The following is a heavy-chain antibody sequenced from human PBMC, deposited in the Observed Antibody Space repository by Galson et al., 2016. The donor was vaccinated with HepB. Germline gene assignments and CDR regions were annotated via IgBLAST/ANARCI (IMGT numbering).Heavy chain of an antibody. D-gene: IGHD3-3*01. J-gene: IGHJ5*02. CDR3: AKVDAFWSGSPGWFDP. Sequence: SETLSLTCSVFGGSFTGYSWTWIRQRPGKGLEWIGEINHSGSTNYNPSLESRVTIPVDSPKNQVSLKMNSMTAADTAVYYCAKVDAFWSGSPGWFDPWGQGTLVTVSS. CDR2: INHSGST. V-gene: IGHV4-34*01. CDR1: GGSFTGYS.